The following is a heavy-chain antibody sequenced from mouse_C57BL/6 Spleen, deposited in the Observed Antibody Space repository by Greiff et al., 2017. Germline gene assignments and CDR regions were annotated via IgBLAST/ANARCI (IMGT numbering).Heavy chain of an antibody. V-gene: IGHV14-4*01. J-gene: IGHJ3*01. CDR1: GFNIKDDY. D-gene: IGHD2-4*01. CDR3: TTRDYALFAY. CDR2: IVPENGDT. Sequence: VQLQQSGAELVRPGASVKLSCTASGFNIKDDYMHWVKQRPEQGLEWIGWIVPENGDTEYASKFQGKATITADTSSNTAYLQLSSLTSEDTAVYYCTTRDYALFAYWGQGTLVTVSA.